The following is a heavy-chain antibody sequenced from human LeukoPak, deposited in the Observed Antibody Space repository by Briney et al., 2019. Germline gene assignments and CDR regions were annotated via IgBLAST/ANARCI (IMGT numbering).Heavy chain of an antibody. CDR1: GYSFTSYW. CDR2: IYPGDSDT. D-gene: IGHD5-12*01. V-gene: IGHV5-51*01. CDR3: ASEREDIVATMVY. Sequence: PGASLKISCKGSGYSFTSYWIGWVRQLPGKGLEWMGIIYPGDSDTRYSPSFQGQVTISADKSISTAYLQWSGLKASDTAMYYCASEREDIVATMVYWGQGTLVTVSS. J-gene: IGHJ4*02.